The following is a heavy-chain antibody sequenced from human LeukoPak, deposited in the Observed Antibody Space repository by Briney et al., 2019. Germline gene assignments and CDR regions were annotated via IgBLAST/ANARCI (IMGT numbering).Heavy chain of an antibody. Sequence: SETLSLTCTASGGSISSSSYYWGWIRQPPGKGLEWIGSIYYSGSTYYNPSLKSRVTISVDTSKNQFSLKLSSVTAADTAVYYCARHSSNYYDSSGSLDPWGQGTLVTVSS. J-gene: IGHJ5*02. CDR2: IYYSGST. V-gene: IGHV4-39*01. CDR1: GGSISSSSYY. D-gene: IGHD3-22*01. CDR3: ARHSSNYYDSSGSLDP.